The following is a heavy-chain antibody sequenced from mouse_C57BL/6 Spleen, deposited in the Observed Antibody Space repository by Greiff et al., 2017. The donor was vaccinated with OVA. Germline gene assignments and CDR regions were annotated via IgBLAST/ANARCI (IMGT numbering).Heavy chain of an antibody. CDR2: IYPSDSET. CDR1: GYTFTSYW. Sequence: VQLQQPGAELVRPGSSVKLSCKASGYTFTSYWMDWVKQRPGQGLEWIGNIYPSDSETHYNQKFKDKATLTVDKSSSTAYMQLSSLTSEDSAVYYCARPTMVTGYFDVWGTGTTVTVSS. CDR3: ARPTMVTGYFDV. V-gene: IGHV1-61*01. J-gene: IGHJ1*03. D-gene: IGHD2-9*01.